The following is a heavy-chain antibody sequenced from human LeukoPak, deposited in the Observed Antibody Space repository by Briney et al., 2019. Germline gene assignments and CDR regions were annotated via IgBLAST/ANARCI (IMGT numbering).Heavy chain of an antibody. CDR1: GDSVSRSDSY. Sequence: PSETLSLTCSVSGDSVSRSDSYWDWIRQPPGKGLEWIGTIYYSGRTYYSPSLKSRVTMSVDPSNNQFSLNLRSVTAADTAVYYCAVETYDYVWGSYRSNWFDPWGQGTLVTVSS. CDR2: IYYSGRT. D-gene: IGHD3-16*02. CDR3: AVETYDYVWGSYRSNWFDP. V-gene: IGHV4-39*01. J-gene: IGHJ5*02.